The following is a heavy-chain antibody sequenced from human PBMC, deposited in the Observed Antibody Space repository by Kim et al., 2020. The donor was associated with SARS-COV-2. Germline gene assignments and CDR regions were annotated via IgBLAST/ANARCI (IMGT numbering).Heavy chain of an antibody. D-gene: IGHD5-12*01. J-gene: IGHJ6*02. V-gene: IGHV4-4*07. Sequence: SETLSLTCTVSGGSISSHYWSWVRQPAGKGLEWVGRILTGGHTNYNPSLKSGLTMSIDTSRNQFSLSLSSVTAADTAVYFCARDGSGYDQHYYGMEVWG. CDR2: ILTGGHT. CDR1: GGSISSHY. CDR3: ARDGSGYDQHYYGMEV.